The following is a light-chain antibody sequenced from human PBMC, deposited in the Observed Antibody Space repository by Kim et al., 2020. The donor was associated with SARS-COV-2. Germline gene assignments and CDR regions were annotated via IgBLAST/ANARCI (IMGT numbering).Light chain of an antibody. CDR2: QDS. J-gene: IGLJ2*01. Sequence: SLSPGQTATMACSGDNLGDKYVCWYQQRSGQSPVLVIYQDSKRPSGIPERFFGSNSGNTATLTISGTQAIDEADYYCQAWDSSHVLFGGGTQLTVL. CDR1: NLGDKY. CDR3: QAWDSSHVL. V-gene: IGLV3-1*01.